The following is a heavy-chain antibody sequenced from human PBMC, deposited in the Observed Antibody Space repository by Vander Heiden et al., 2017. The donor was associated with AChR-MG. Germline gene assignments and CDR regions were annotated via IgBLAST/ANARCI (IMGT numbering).Heavy chain of an antibody. CDR1: GFSLSNDYY. CDR2: GFHRGFN. J-gene: IGHJ3*02. CDR3: ARIRPLSAGPDEGAFDI. Sequence: QVQLQESGPGLVKPSETLSLICDVSGFSLSNDYYWAWVRQPPGKGLEWVGTGFHRGFNYYNSSLKSRLTISVDTSKNQLYLNLMSVIAADTAVYFCARIRPLSAGPDEGAFDIWGQGTMVTVSS. V-gene: IGHV4-38-2*01.